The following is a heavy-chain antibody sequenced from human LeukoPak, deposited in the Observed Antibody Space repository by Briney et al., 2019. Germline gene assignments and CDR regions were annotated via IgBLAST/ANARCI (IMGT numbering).Heavy chain of an antibody. J-gene: IGHJ4*02. Sequence: GGSLRLSCAASGFTFSSYAMHWVRQAPGKGLEWVAVISYDGSNKYYADSVKGRFTISRDNSKNTLYLQMDSLRAEDSAVSYCARDGLPFREYSSSSSGYGYWGQGTLVTVSS. CDR1: GFTFSSYA. D-gene: IGHD6-6*01. CDR2: ISYDGSNK. CDR3: ARDGLPFREYSSSSSGYGY. V-gene: IGHV3-30-3*01.